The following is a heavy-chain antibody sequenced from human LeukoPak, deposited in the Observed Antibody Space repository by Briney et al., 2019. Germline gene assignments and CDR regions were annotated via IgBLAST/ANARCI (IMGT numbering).Heavy chain of an antibody. CDR3: AIGPLAHFGVVNYYYMDV. V-gene: IGHV3-21*01. Sequence: KPGGSLRLSCAASGFTFSSYSMNWVRQAPGKGLEWVSSISSSSSYIYYADSVKGRFTISRDNAKNSLYLQMNSLRAEDTAVYYCAIGPLAHFGVVNYYYMDVWGKGTTVTVSS. CDR1: GFTFSSYS. D-gene: IGHD3-3*01. CDR2: ISSSSSYI. J-gene: IGHJ6*03.